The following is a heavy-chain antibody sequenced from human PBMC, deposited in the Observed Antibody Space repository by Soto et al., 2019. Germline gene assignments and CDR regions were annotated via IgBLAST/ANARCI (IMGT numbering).Heavy chain of an antibody. V-gene: IGHV3-73*01. Sequence: PGGSLRLSCAASGFTFSGSAMHWVRQASGKGLEWVGRIRSKANSYATAYAASVKGRFTISRDDSKNTAYLQMNSLKTEDTAVYYCTRHVTHSPGTYYYYYYMDVGGKGTTVTVSS. CDR1: GFTFSGSA. CDR2: IRSKANSYAT. CDR3: TRHVTHSPGTYYYYYYMDV. D-gene: IGHD1-26*01. J-gene: IGHJ6*03.